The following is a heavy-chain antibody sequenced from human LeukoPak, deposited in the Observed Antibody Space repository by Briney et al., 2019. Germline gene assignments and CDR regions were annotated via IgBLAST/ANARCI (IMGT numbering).Heavy chain of an antibody. D-gene: IGHD6-13*01. CDR1: GYTFTSYY. Sequence: ASVKVSCKASGYTFTSYYMHWVRQAPGQGLEWMGIINPSGGSTSYAQKFQGRVTMTRDTSTSTVYMELSRLRSDDTAVYYCARATRSSRYSSSWGDYWGQGTLVTVSS. V-gene: IGHV1-46*01. J-gene: IGHJ4*02. CDR2: INPSGGST. CDR3: ARATRSSRYSSSWGDY.